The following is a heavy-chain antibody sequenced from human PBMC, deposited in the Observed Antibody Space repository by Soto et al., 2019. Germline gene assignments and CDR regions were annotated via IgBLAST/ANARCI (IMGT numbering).Heavy chain of an antibody. V-gene: IGHV4-4*07. CDR1: GGSISDNF. J-gene: IGHJ5*02. Sequence: SETLSLTCTVSGGSISDNFWTWIRQPAGKGLEWIGRIHGSGSTSYNPSLKTRLTMSVDTSNNQISLSLRSVTAADTAVYYCARDLQSATMNRGGPLAYHYFDHWGHGTLVTVSS. D-gene: IGHD3-10*01. CDR3: ARDLQSATMNRGGPLAYHYFDH. CDR2: IHGSGST.